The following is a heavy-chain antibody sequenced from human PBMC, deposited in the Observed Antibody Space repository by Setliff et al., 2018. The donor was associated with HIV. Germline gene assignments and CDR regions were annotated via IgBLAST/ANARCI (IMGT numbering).Heavy chain of an antibody. Sequence: SETLSLTCTVSGGSISSYYWTWIRQPLGKGLEWIGSIYDSGRPNYNPSLKSRVIISADTSKNHFSLKLSSVTAADTAVYYCARGDGSGSKGYYYYGMDVWGQGTTVTVSS. CDR1: GGSISSYY. V-gene: IGHV4-59*01. J-gene: IGHJ6*02. CDR3: ARGDGSGSKGYYYYGMDV. CDR2: IYDSGRP. D-gene: IGHD3-10*01.